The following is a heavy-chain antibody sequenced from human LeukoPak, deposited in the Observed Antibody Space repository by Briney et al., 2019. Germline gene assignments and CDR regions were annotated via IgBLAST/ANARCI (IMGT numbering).Heavy chain of an antibody. Sequence: GGSLRLSCAASGFTISNYWMSWVRQAPGKGLEWVANIKQAESERFYVDSVKDRFIIFRDNAENSVYLQMNSLRDEDTAVYYCAKERGSGWYDYWGQGTLVTVSS. CDR2: IKQAESER. V-gene: IGHV3-7*01. CDR1: GFTISNYW. J-gene: IGHJ4*02. D-gene: IGHD6-19*01. CDR3: AKERGSGWYDY.